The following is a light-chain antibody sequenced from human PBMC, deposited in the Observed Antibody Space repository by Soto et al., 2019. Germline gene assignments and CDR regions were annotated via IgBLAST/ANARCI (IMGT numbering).Light chain of an antibody. CDR1: NIGSKS. J-gene: IGLJ2*01. V-gene: IGLV3-21*02. CDR2: DDS. Sequence: SSELTQPPSVSVAPGQTARITCGGTNIGSKSVHWYQQKPGQAPVLVVYDDSDRPSGIPERFSGSNSGNTATLTISRVEAGDEADYYCQVWDSSSDHVVFGGGTQLTVL. CDR3: QVWDSSSDHVV.